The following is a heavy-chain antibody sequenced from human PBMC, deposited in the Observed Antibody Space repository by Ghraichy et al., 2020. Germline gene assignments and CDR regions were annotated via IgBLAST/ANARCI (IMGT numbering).Heavy chain of an antibody. D-gene: IGHD3-22*01. CDR3: ARDLDYYDSSGPFDY. J-gene: IGHJ4*02. Sequence: AETLRLSCAASGFTFSSYSMNWVRQAPGKGLEWVSYISSSSSTIYYADSVKGRFTISRDNAKNSLYLQMNSLRAEDTAVYYCARDLDYYDSSGPFDYWGQGTLVTVSS. CDR2: ISSSSSTI. CDR1: GFTFSSYS. V-gene: IGHV3-48*01.